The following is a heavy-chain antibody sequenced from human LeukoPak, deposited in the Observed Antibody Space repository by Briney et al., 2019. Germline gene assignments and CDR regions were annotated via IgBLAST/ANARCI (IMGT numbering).Heavy chain of an antibody. J-gene: IGHJ4*02. CDR3: ARDRIAAAGYFDY. CDR1: GFAFSNYA. V-gene: IGHV3-33*01. CDR2: IQRDGSDQ. Sequence: GRSLRLSCAASGFAFSNYAMHWVRQPPGKGLEWVTLIQRDGSDQYYADSVKGRFTISRDNSKNTLYLQMNNLRAEDTALYYCARDRIAAAGYFDYWGQGTLVTVSS. D-gene: IGHD6-13*01.